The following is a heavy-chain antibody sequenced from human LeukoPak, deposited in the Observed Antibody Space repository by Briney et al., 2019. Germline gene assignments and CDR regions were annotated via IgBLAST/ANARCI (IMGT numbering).Heavy chain of an antibody. Sequence: PGGSLRLSCAASGFTFSSYWMSWVRQAPGKGLEWVSNIKQDGSEKYYVDSVKGRFTISRDNAKNSLYLQMNSLRAEDTAVYYCAKSFRGSSEYYFDYWGQGTLVTVSS. CDR2: IKQDGSEK. CDR1: GFTFSSYW. V-gene: IGHV3-7*01. J-gene: IGHJ4*02. CDR3: AKSFRGSSEYYFDY. D-gene: IGHD1-26*01.